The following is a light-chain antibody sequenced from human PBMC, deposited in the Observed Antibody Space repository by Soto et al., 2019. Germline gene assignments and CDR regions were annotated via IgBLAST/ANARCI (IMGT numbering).Light chain of an antibody. CDR1: QSVSHNY. V-gene: IGKV4-1*01. CDR2: WAS. Sequence: DIVMTQSPDSLAVSLGERATIKCKSSQSVSHNYLAWYQQKPGQPPKLLIYWASTRESGVPDRFSGSGSGTEFTLTISSLQAEDVAVYYGQQYYTIPWTFGQGTKVEIK. J-gene: IGKJ1*01. CDR3: QQYYTIPWT.